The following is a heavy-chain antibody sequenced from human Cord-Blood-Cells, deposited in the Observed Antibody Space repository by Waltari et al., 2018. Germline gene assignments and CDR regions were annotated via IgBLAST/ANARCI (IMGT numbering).Heavy chain of an antibody. CDR3: ARWAGALEI. CDR2: IYASGSS. CDR1: GGSISSYY. D-gene: IGHD1-26*01. V-gene: IGHV4-4*07. J-gene: IGHJ3*02. Sequence: QVQLQESGPGLVKPSETLSLTSTVSGGSISSYYWGWIRQPAGKGLEWIWRIYASGSSNYNPSRKSRVTMSGDTSKDQFSLKLSSVTGADTAVYYCARWAGALEIWGQGTMVTVSS.